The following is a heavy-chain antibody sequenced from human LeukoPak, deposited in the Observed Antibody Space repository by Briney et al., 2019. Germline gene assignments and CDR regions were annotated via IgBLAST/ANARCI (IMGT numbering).Heavy chain of an antibody. V-gene: IGHV4-38-2*01. Sequence: SETLSLTCAVSGHSISSGYYWGWIRQPPGKGLEWIGSIFHSGSTYYNPSLKSRVTISVDTSKNQFSLKLSSMTAADTAVYYCARGASFGYWGQGTLVTVSS. CDR3: ARGASFGY. CDR2: IFHSGST. CDR1: GHSISSGYY. J-gene: IGHJ4*02.